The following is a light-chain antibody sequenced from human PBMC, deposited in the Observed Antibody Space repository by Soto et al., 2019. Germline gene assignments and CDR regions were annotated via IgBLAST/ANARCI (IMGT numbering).Light chain of an antibody. CDR2: SAS. CDR1: QGMSSY. V-gene: IGKV1-27*01. CDR3: QRTYNAPHT. J-gene: IGKJ1*01. Sequence: SPPASVGASVPLTCRVSQGMSSYLNWCRQKPGKVPDLLIYSASSLQSGVPSRFSGGGSGTDFTLTITSLQPQDVATCYGQRTYNAPHTFGQGTKVDIK.